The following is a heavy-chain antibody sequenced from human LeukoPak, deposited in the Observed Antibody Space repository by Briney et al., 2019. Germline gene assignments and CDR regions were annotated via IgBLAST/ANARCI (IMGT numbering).Heavy chain of an antibody. CDR3: VRDWGGYGLDV. V-gene: IGHV3-21*01. CDR1: GFALWDYS. Sequence: PGGSLRLSCAASGFALWDYSMNWVRQAPGKGLEWVSTIDSRSSDIHYADSVRGRLTISRDNAKNSLYLQMNSLRAEDTAVYYCVRDWGGYGLDVWGQGTTVTVS. D-gene: IGHD3-16*01. J-gene: IGHJ6*02. CDR2: IDSRSSDI.